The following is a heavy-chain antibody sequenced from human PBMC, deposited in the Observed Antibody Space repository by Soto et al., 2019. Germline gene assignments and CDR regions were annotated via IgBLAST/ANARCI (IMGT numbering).Heavy chain of an antibody. Sequence: SVKVSCKASGCTFSSYAISWVRQAPGQGLEWMGGIIPIFGTASYAQKFQGRVTMTRDTSTSTVYMELSSLRSEDTAVYYCARDAYYYDSSGPAPYYYYGMDVWGQGTTVTVSS. J-gene: IGHJ6*02. CDR3: ARDAYYYDSSGPAPYYYYGMDV. V-gene: IGHV1-69*05. CDR1: GCTFSSYA. D-gene: IGHD3-22*01. CDR2: IIPIFGTA.